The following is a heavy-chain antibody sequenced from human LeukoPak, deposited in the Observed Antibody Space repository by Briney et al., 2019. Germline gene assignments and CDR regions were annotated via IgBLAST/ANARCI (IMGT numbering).Heavy chain of an antibody. CDR3: AREVVVVPDPYYYYMDV. V-gene: IGHV4-34*01. CDR1: GRTFSGYY. J-gene: IGHJ6*03. Sequence: SETLSLTCAVYGRTFSGYYWSWIRQPPGKGLEWIGEINNSGSTNSNTSLKRLIIITVDTSKNQFSLKLSSVTAADTAVYYCAREVVVVPDPYYYYMDVWGKGTTVTVSS. D-gene: IGHD2-2*01. CDR2: INNSGST.